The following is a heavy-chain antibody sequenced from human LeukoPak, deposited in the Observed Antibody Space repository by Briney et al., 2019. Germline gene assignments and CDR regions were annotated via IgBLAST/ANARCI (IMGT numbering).Heavy chain of an antibody. J-gene: IGHJ3*02. D-gene: IGHD5-24*01. CDR1: GFTFSSYG. Sequence: GRSLRLSCAASGFTFSSYGMHWVRQAPGKGLEWVAVISYDGSNKYYADSVKGRFTISRDNSKNTLYLQMNSLRAEDTAVYYCAKGSRATMFFVAFDIWGQGTMVTVSS. V-gene: IGHV3-30*18. CDR3: AKGSRATMFFVAFDI. CDR2: ISYDGSNK.